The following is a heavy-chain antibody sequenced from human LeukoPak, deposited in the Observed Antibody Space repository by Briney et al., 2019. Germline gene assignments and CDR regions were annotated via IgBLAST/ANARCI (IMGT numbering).Heavy chain of an antibody. D-gene: IGHD2-2*01. CDR2: INHSGST. Sequence: KPSETLSLTCAVYGGSFSGYYWSWIRQPPGKELEWIGEINHSGSTNYNPSLKSRVTISVDTSKNQFSLKLSSVTAADTAVYYCAGTPLPLPNFDYWGQGTLVTVSS. J-gene: IGHJ4*02. CDR1: GGSFSGYY. V-gene: IGHV4-34*01. CDR3: AGTPLPLPNFDY.